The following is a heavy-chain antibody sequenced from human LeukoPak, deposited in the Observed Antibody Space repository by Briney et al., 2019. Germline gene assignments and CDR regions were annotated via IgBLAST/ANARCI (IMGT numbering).Heavy chain of an antibody. V-gene: IGHV1-69*04. CDR3: ARARVGSSSWPFDY. Sequence: SVKVSCKASGDTFSSYAIGWVRQAPGQGLEWMGRIIPILGIANYAQKFQGRVTITADKSTSTDYMELSSLRSEDTAVYYCARARVGSSSWPFDYWGQGTLVTVSS. J-gene: IGHJ4*02. CDR1: GDTFSSYA. CDR2: IIPILGIA. D-gene: IGHD6-13*01.